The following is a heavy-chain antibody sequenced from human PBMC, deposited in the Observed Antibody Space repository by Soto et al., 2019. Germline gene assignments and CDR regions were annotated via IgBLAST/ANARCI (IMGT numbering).Heavy chain of an antibody. CDR2: ISSSSSYI. CDR1: GFTFSSYS. V-gene: IGHV3-21*01. Sequence: GGSLRLSCAASGFTFSSYSMNWVRQAPGKGLEWVSSISSSSSYIYYADSVKGRFTISRDNAKNSLYLQMNSLRAEDTAVYYCARDSLLWFGELFFDYWGQGTLVTVSS. D-gene: IGHD3-10*01. J-gene: IGHJ4*02. CDR3: ARDSLLWFGELFFDY.